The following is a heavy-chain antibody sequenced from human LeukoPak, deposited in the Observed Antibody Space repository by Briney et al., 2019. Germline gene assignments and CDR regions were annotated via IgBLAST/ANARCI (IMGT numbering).Heavy chain of an antibody. CDR2: LNSNSGGT. CDR3: ATVGRETAVVGPGALFTY. CDR1: GSTFTAHY. J-gene: IGHJ4*02. V-gene: IGHV1-2*02. D-gene: IGHD6-19*01. Sequence: GASVKVSCKGSGSTFTAHYIHWVRQAPGQGPEWMGWLNSNSGGTNYAPKFHGRVTLTRDTSISTAYMVLTSLRSDDTAVYYCATVGRETAVVGPGALFTYWGQGTLVTVSS.